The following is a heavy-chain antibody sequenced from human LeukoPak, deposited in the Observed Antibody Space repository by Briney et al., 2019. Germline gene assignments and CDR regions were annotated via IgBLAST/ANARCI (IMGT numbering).Heavy chain of an antibody. Sequence: GGSLRLSCEASKFTFSAYAMHWVRQAPGKGPEWVAVISYDGKNKFYADSVKGRFTISRDNSKNTLYLQMNSLRVDDTTVYYCARGRNYYDDSGYQSVQSVEYFDFWGQGTLVTVSS. CDR2: ISYDGKNK. CDR3: ARGRNYYDDSGYQSVQSVEYFDF. J-gene: IGHJ4*02. V-gene: IGHV3-30*04. CDR1: KFTFSAYA. D-gene: IGHD3-22*01.